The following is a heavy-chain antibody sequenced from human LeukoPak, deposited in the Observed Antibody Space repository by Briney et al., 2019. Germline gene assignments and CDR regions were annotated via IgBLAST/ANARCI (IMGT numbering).Heavy chain of an antibody. J-gene: IGHJ4*02. V-gene: IGHV1-2*02. D-gene: IGHD6-13*01. CDR3: ARVRLTGSSSWFYFDK. Sequence: EASVKVSCKASGYTFTGYYMHWVRQAPGQGLEWMGWINPNSGGTNYAQKFQGRVTMTRDTPIFTAYMEVNRLKSDDTAVYYCARVRLTGSSSWFYFDKWGQGTLVTVSS. CDR2: INPNSGGT. CDR1: GYTFTGYY.